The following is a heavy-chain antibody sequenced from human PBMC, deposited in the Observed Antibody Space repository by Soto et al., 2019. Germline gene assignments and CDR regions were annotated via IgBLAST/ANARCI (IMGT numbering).Heavy chain of an antibody. CDR3: ARGGAGYDRIDLRPDYYYYYMDV. Sequence: GGSLRLSCAASGFTFSSYGMHWVRQAPGKGLEWVAVIWYDGSNKYYADSVKGRFTISRDNSKNTLYLQMNSLRAEDTAVYYCARGGAGYDRIDLRPDYYYYYMDVWGKGTTVTVSS. D-gene: IGHD5-12*01. CDR2: IWYDGSNK. V-gene: IGHV3-33*01. J-gene: IGHJ6*03. CDR1: GFTFSSYG.